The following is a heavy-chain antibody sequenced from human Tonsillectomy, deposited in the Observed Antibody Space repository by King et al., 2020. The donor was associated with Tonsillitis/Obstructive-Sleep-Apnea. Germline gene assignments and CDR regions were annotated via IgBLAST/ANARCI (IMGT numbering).Heavy chain of an antibody. CDR1: GGSISSSSYY. CDR2: IYYSGST. CDR3: ARQTVDYGDYYFDY. D-gene: IGHD4-17*01. Sequence: PLQESGPGLVKPSETLSLTCTVSGGSISSSSYYWGWIRQPPGTGLEWIGSIYYSGSTYYNPSLKSRVTISVDTSKNQFSLKLSSVTAADTAVYYCARQTVDYGDYYFDYWGQGTLVTVSS. J-gene: IGHJ4*02. V-gene: IGHV4-39*01.